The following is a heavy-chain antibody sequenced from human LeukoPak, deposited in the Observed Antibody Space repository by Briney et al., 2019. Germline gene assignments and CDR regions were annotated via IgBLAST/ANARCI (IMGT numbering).Heavy chain of an antibody. V-gene: IGHV4-59*01. Sequence: SETLPLTCTVSGGSISSYYWSWIRQPLGKGLEWIGYIYYSGSTNYNPSLKSRVTISVDTSKNQFSLKLSSVTAADTAVYYCARVETNCSSTSCGYYYGMDVWGQGTTVTVSS. CDR2: IYYSGST. J-gene: IGHJ6*02. CDR3: ARVETNCSSTSCGYYYGMDV. D-gene: IGHD2-2*01. CDR1: GGSISSYY.